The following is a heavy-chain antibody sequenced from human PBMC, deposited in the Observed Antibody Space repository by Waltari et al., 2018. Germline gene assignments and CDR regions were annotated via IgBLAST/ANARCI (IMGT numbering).Heavy chain of an antibody. CDR3: ARQKYCSSGTCYGLNS. D-gene: IGHD2-15*01. CDR2: IYYSGDI. Sequence: QLQPQESGPGLVKPSETLSLTSTVSGGSITSSSFYLGWIRQSPGKGLEWIGTIYYSGDIYYNTSLRSRVTLSVDPSKNQISLKLGSVTAADTAVYYCARQKYCSSGTCYGLNSWGQGTLVSVSS. CDR1: GGSITSSSFY. J-gene: IGHJ5*02. V-gene: IGHV4-39*01.